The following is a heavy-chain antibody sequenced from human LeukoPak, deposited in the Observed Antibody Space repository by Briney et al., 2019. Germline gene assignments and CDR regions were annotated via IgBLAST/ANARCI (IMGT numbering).Heavy chain of an antibody. CDR3: ANQRETQGSYYEFDY. V-gene: IGHV3-23*01. Sequence: GGSLRLSCAASRFTFSSYGMTWVRQPRGRGWEGVSVIGGSGGTFYADSVKGRFTISRDNSKDTLYLQMNSLRAEDTAVYYCANQRETQGSYYEFDYWGQGTLVIVSS. CDR2: IGGSGGT. D-gene: IGHD1-26*01. CDR1: RFTFSSYG. J-gene: IGHJ4*02.